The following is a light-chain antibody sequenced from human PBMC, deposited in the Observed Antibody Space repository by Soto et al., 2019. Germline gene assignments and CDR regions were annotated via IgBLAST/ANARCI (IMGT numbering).Light chain of an antibody. CDR2: EVT. CDR1: SSDVGGYNY. Sequence: QSVLTQPPSASGSPGQSVTISCTGTSSDVGGYNYVSWYQQHPGKAPKLMIYEVTKRPSGVPDRFSGSKSGNTASLTVFGLQAEDEADYYCSSFAGSNSHVFGTGTKLTVL. V-gene: IGLV2-8*01. J-gene: IGLJ1*01. CDR3: SSFAGSNSHV.